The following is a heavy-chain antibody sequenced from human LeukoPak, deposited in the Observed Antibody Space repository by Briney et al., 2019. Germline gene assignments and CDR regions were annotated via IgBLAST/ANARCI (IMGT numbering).Heavy chain of an antibody. CDR2: IIPILGIA. Sequence: SVKVSCKASGYTFTSYGISWVRQAPGQGLEWMGRIIPILGIANYAQKFQGRVTITADKSTSTAYMELSSLRSEDTAVYYCARPLDYYGSGNFDYWGQGTLVTVSS. J-gene: IGHJ4*02. D-gene: IGHD3-10*01. V-gene: IGHV1-69*04. CDR3: ARPLDYYGSGNFDY. CDR1: GYTFTSYG.